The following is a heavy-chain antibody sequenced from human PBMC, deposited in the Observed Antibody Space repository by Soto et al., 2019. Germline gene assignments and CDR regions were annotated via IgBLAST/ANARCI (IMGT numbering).Heavy chain of an antibody. D-gene: IGHD3-22*01. CDR1: GFTFSSYW. J-gene: IGHJ4*02. Sequence: GGSLRLSCAASGFTFSSYWMSWVRQAPGKGLEWVANIKQDGSEKYYVDSVKGRFTISRDNAKNSLYLQMNSLRAEDTAVYYCARSPGYYDSSGYYHYFDYWGQGTLVTVSS. CDR3: ARSPGYYDSSGYYHYFDY. CDR2: IKQDGSEK. V-gene: IGHV3-7*03.